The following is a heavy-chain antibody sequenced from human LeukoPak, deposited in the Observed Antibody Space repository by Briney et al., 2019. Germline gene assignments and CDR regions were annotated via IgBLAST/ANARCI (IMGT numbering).Heavy chain of an antibody. CDR2: ISGSGGST. V-gene: IGHV3-23*01. J-gene: IGHJ4*02. Sequence: GGSLRLSCTASGFTFGDYAMSWVRQAPGKGLEWVSAISGSGGSTYYADSVKGRFTISRDNSKNTLYLQMNSLRAEDTAVYYCATPFWQQLVVRAFDYWGQGTLVTVSS. D-gene: IGHD6-13*01. CDR1: GFTFGDYA. CDR3: ATPFWQQLVVRAFDY.